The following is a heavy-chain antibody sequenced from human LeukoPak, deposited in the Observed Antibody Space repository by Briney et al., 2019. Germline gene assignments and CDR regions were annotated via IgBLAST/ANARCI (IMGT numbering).Heavy chain of an antibody. CDR3: ARLVRGYFDY. CDR2: LSYSGIT. J-gene: IGHJ4*02. D-gene: IGHD3-10*01. CDR1: GGSISSSGFF. Sequence: SETLSLTCTVSGGSISSSGFFWGWIRQPPGKGLEWIGTLSYSGITYFNPSLKSRVTISVDTSNNQFSLNLRSVTAADTAVYYCARLVRGYFDYWGQGTLVTVSS. V-gene: IGHV4-39*07.